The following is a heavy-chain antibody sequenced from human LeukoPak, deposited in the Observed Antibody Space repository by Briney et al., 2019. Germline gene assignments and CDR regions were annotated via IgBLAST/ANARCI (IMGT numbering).Heavy chain of an antibody. Sequence: ASVKVSCKASGYTFTSCGISWVRQAPGQGLEWMGWISAYNGNTNYAQKLQGRVTMTTDTSTSIAYMELRSLRSDDTAVYYCARDWDYYDSSGNFDYWGQGTLVTVSS. CDR2: ISAYNGNT. CDR3: ARDWDYYDSSGNFDY. D-gene: IGHD3-22*01. V-gene: IGHV1-18*01. J-gene: IGHJ4*02. CDR1: GYTFTSCG.